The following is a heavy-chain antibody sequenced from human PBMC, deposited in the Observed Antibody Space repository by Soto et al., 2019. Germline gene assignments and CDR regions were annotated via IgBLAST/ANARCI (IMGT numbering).Heavy chain of an antibody. CDR3: SGYYGGEGAFDI. CDR2: ISSSSSYI. J-gene: IGHJ3*02. V-gene: IGHV3-21*01. Sequence: GGSLRLSCAASGFTFSSYSMNWVRQAPGKGLEWVSSISSSSSYIYYADSVKGRFTISRDNAKNSLYLQMNSLRAEDTAVYYCSGYYGGEGAFDIWGPGTMVTVSS. CDR1: GFTFSSYS. D-gene: IGHD3-22*01.